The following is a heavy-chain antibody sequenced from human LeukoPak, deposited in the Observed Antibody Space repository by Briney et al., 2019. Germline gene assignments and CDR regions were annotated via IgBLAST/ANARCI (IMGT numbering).Heavy chain of an antibody. CDR1: GGSFSGFC. CDR3: ARRATMVRGRNWFDP. J-gene: IGHJ5*02. CDR2: INHSGST. V-gene: IGHV4-34*01. D-gene: IGHD3-10*01. Sequence: SETLSLTCAVYGGSFSGFCWSWIRQPPGKGLEWIGEINHSGSTNYNPSLKSRVTISVDTSKNQFSPKLSSVTAADTAVYYCARRATMVRGRNWFDPWGQGTLVTVSS.